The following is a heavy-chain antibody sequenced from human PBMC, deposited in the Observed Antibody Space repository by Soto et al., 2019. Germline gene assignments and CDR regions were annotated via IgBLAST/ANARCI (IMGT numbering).Heavy chain of an antibody. Sequence: SETLSLTCTVSGGSISSWYWSWIRQPPGKGLEWIGYIYYSGSTNYNPSLKSRVTISVDTSKNQFSLKLSSVTAADTAVYYCARRYGSSFDYWGQGTLVTVSS. J-gene: IGHJ4*02. V-gene: IGHV4-59*08. CDR2: IYYSGST. D-gene: IGHD5-12*01. CDR1: GGSISSWY. CDR3: ARRYGSSFDY.